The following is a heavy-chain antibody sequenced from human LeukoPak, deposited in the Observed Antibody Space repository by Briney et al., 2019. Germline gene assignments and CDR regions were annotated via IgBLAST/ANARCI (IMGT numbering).Heavy chain of an antibody. D-gene: IGHD3-10*01. J-gene: IGHJ6*02. CDR2: INPNSGGT. CDR3: AGTNYYYGSGRYGMDV. CDR1: GYTFTGYY. V-gene: IGHV1-2*02. Sequence: ASVKVSCKASGYTFTGYYMHWVRQAPGQGREWMGWINPNSGGTNYAKKFQGRVTVTRDTSISTAYMELSRLRSDDTAVYYCAGTNYYYGSGRYGMDVWGQGTTVTVSS.